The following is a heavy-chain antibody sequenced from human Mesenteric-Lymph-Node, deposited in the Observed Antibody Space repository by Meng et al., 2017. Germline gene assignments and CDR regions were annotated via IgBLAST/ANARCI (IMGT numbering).Heavy chain of an antibody. CDR3: AKDRKPDGFGPSDH. CDR1: GFTFSNYA. D-gene: IGHD3-10*01. V-gene: IGHV3-21*01. J-gene: IGHJ4*02. Sequence: GESLKISCAASGFTFSNYAMNWVRQAPGKGLEWVSSISSSSSYIYYADSVKGRFTISRDNAKNSLYLQMNSLRAEDTAVYYCAKDRKPDGFGPSDHWGQGTLVTVSS. CDR2: ISSSSSYI.